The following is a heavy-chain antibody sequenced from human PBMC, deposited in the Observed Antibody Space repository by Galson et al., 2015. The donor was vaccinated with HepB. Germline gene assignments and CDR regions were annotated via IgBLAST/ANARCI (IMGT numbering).Heavy chain of an antibody. J-gene: IGHJ6*03. CDR3: ARDSSHSSSYGYYYHMDV. V-gene: IGHV3-66*01. CDR1: GFTFSSYA. D-gene: IGHD6-6*01. Sequence: SLRLSCAASGFTFSSYAMTWVRRAPGKGLEWVSVIYSGGSSYYADSVKGRFTISRDNSKNTLYLQMNSLRAEDTAVYYCARDSSHSSSYGYYYHMDVWGKGTTVTVSS. CDR2: IYSGGSS.